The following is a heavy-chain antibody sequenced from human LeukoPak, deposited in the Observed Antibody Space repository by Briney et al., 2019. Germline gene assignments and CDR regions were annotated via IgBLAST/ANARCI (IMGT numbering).Heavy chain of an antibody. Sequence: PSQTLSLTCTVSGGSISSGGYYWSWIRQHPGKGLEWIGYIYYSGSTYYNPSLKSRVTISVDTSKNQFSLKLSSVTAADTAVYYCASARGRYYYDSSAPDAFDIWGQGTMVTVSS. CDR1: GGSISSGGYY. J-gene: IGHJ3*02. CDR2: IYYSGST. CDR3: ASARGRYYYDSSAPDAFDI. V-gene: IGHV4-31*03. D-gene: IGHD3-22*01.